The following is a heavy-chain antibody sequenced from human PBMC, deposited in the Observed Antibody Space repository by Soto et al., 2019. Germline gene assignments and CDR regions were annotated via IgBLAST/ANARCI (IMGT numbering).Heavy chain of an antibody. D-gene: IGHD3-3*01. CDR3: ARGQRFSDWFDP. V-gene: IGHV4-4*07. CDR2: VYSSGGT. Sequence: SETLSLTCTVSGGSMSSYYWTWIRQPAGKGLEWIGRVYSSGGTHYNPSLKSRVTISLDTSKNQFSLRLPSVTDADTAVYYCARGQRFSDWFDPWGQGTLVTVS. CDR1: GGSMSSYY. J-gene: IGHJ5*02.